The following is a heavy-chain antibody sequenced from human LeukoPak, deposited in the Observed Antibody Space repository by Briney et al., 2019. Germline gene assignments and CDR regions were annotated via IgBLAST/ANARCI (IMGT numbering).Heavy chain of an antibody. D-gene: IGHD4-17*01. Sequence: SETLSLTCAVYGGSFSGYYWSWIRQPPGKGLEWIGEINHSGSTNYNPSLKRRVTISVDTSKNQFSLKLSSVTAADTAVYYCARDPTVDAFDIWGQGTMVTVSS. V-gene: IGHV4-34*01. CDR2: INHSGST. CDR1: GGSFSGYY. J-gene: IGHJ3*02. CDR3: ARDPTVDAFDI.